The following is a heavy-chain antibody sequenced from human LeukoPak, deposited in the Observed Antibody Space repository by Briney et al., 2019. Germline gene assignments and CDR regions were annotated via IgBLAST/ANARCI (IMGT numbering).Heavy chain of an antibody. D-gene: IGHD6-19*01. Sequence: SETLSLTCTVSGGSINSYYWSWIRKSPGKGLEWIGRIYTSGSTNYNPSLKSRVTISVDTSKNQFSLKLRSVTAADTAVYYCARSSSSGWGFRFDPWGQGTLVTVSS. CDR2: IYTSGST. CDR1: GGSINSYY. CDR3: ARSSSSGWGFRFDP. V-gene: IGHV4-4*07. J-gene: IGHJ5*02.